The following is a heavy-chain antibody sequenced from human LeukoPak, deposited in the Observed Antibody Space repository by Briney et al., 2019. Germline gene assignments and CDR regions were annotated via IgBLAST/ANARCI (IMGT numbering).Heavy chain of an antibody. CDR2: ISAYNGNT. CDR1: GYIFTNYD. CDR3: ARDPLSSWYLDWFDP. Sequence: ASVEVSCKASGYIFTNYDINWVRQAPGQGLEWMGWISAYNGNTNYAQKLQGRVTMTTDTSTSTAYMELRSLRSDDTAVYYCARDPLSSWYLDWFDPWGQGTLVTVSS. V-gene: IGHV1-18*01. D-gene: IGHD6-13*01. J-gene: IGHJ5*02.